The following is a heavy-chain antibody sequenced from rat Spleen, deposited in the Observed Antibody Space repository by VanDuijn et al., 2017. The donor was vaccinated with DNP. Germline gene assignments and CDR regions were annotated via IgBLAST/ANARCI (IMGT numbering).Heavy chain of an antibody. D-gene: IGHD1-12*03. V-gene: IGHV3-1*01. J-gene: IGHJ1*01. Sequence: EVQLQESGPGLVKPSQSLSLTCSVTGYSITSDYWGWIRKFPGDKMEWIGHISYSGGTGYNPSLRGRISITRDTSKNQFFLHLNSISSEDTAIYYCARGNDGFFPNWYFDFWGPGTMVTESS. CDR2: ISYSGGT. CDR3: ARGNDGFFPNWYFDF. CDR1: GYSITSDY.